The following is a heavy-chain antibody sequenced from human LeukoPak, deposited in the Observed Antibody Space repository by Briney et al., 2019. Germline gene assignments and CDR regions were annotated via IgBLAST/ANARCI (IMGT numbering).Heavy chain of an antibody. J-gene: IGHJ4*02. V-gene: IGHV1-8*01. Sequence: AASEKVSCKASGYTFTSYDINWVRQATGQGLEWMGWMNPNSGDTGYPQKFQGRVTMTRDTSITTAYMELSSLRSEDTAVYYCARGRLIGAPDERYYLDYWGQGTLVTVSS. CDR3: ARGRLIGAPDERYYLDY. CDR2: MNPNSGDT. CDR1: GYTFTSYD. D-gene: IGHD2-2*01.